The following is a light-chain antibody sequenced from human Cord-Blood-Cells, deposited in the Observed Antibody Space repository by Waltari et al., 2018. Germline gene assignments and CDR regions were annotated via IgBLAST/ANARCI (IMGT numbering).Light chain of an antibody. CDR1: QSISSY. Sequence: DIQMTQSPSSLSASVGDRVTITCRASQSISSYLNWYQQKPGKAPKLLIYAASSLQSGVPSRFSGSGSGTDFTLTISSLQPEDFATYYCQQSYSTPVHFGQGTKVEIK. J-gene: IGKJ2*01. V-gene: IGKV1-39*01. CDR3: QQSYSTPVH. CDR2: AAS.